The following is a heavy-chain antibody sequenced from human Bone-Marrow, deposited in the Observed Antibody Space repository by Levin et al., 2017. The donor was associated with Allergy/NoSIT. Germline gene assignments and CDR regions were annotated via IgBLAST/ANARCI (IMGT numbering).Heavy chain of an antibody. CDR2: TYYRSRWYN. CDR1: GDRLFTTGVA. Sequence: ASQTLSLTCAISGDRLFTTGVAWNWVRQSPSRGLEWLGRTYYRSRWYNEYTESVKGRISINPDTSKNQFSLQLNSVTPEDTAVYYCVRGRVSAFDIWGQGTTVTVSS. V-gene: IGHV6-1*01. CDR3: VRGRVSAFDI. J-gene: IGHJ3*02. D-gene: IGHD3-22*01.